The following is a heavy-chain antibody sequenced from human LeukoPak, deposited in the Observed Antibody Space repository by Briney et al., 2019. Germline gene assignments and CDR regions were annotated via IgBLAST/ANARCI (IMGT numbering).Heavy chain of an antibody. CDR1: GFPFSSYA. V-gene: IGHV3-64*04. CDR3: ARKGYCSGGSCYSGGNWFDP. J-gene: IGHJ5*02. Sequence: GGSLRLSCSASGFPFSSYAMHWVRQAPGKGLEYVSAISDSGGSTYYADSVKGRFTISRDNSKNTLYLQMNSLRAEDTAVYYCARKGYCSGGSCYSGGNWFDPWGQGTLVTVSS. D-gene: IGHD2-15*01. CDR2: ISDSGGST.